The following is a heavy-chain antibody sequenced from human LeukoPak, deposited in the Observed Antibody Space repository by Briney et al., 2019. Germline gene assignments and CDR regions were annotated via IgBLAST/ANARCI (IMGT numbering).Heavy chain of an antibody. D-gene: IGHD4-23*01. CDR2: LIPIFGTA. J-gene: IGHJ6*03. CDR1: GGTFSSYA. Sequence: GASVKVSCKASGGTFSSYAISWVRQAPGQGLEWMGGLIPIFGTANYAQKFQGRVTITTDESTSTAYMELSSLRSEDTAVYYCASNGGNFLNYYYMDVWGKGTTVTVSS. CDR3: ASNGGNFLNYYYMDV. V-gene: IGHV1-69*05.